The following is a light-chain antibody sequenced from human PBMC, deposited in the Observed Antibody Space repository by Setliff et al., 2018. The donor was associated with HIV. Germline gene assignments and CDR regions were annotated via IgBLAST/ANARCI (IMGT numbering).Light chain of an antibody. Sequence: QSVLTQPPSASGTPGQRVPISSSGSFSSLGRHTVNWYQQLPGTAPKLLIFANFQRPSGVPDRFSGSKSGTSASLVISGLQSEDESGYYCAAWDDSLNGYVFGTGTKVTVL. CDR3: AAWDDSLNGYV. CDR2: ANF. CDR1: FSSLGRHT. J-gene: IGLJ1*01. V-gene: IGLV1-44*01.